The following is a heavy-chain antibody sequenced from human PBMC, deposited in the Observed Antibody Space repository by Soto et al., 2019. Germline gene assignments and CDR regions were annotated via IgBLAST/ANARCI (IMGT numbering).Heavy chain of an antibody. CDR2: IDPSDSYT. V-gene: IGHV5-10-1*01. D-gene: IGHD2-2*01. Sequence: GESLKISCQGSGYSFTSYWISWVRQMPVKGLEWMGRIDPSDSYTNYSPSFQGHVTISADKSISTAYLQWSSLKASDTAMYYCARPLWYCSSTSCPPLYYWGQGTLVTVSS. CDR3: ARPLWYCSSTSCPPLYY. CDR1: GYSFTSYW. J-gene: IGHJ4*02.